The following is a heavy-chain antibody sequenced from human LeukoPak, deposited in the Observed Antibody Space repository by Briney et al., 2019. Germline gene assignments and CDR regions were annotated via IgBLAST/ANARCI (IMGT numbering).Heavy chain of an antibody. D-gene: IGHD3/OR15-3a*01. J-gene: IGHJ4*02. V-gene: IGHV1-2*02. CDR1: GYSFTGYF. Sequence: ASVKVSCKASGYSFTGYFNHWVRQAPGQGLEWMGCIDPNSGDTKYAQKFQGRVSMPRDTSTRTAYMELSRLRSDDTAVYFCARYGRTGYSLDYWGQGTLVTVSS. CDR2: IDPNSGDT. CDR3: ARYGRTGYSLDY.